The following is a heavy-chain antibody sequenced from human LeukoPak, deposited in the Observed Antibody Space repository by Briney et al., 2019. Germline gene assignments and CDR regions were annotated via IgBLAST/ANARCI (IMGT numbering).Heavy chain of an antibody. D-gene: IGHD3-3*01. CDR3: VRYDFWSGAKGGDY. Sequence: GGSLRLSCAASGFTFSSYGMHWVRQAPGKGLEWVAFIRYDGSNKYYADSVKGRFTISRDNAKNSLYLQMNSLRAEDTALYYCVRYDFWSGAKGGDYWGQGTLVTVSS. CDR1: GFTFSSYG. CDR2: IRYDGSNK. V-gene: IGHV3-30*02. J-gene: IGHJ4*02.